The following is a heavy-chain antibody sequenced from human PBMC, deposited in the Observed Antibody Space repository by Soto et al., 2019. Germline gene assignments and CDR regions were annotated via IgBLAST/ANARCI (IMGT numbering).Heavy chain of an antibody. D-gene: IGHD7-27*01. V-gene: IGHV3-7*03. CDR3: VRELGLAY. J-gene: IGHJ4*02. Sequence: GSLRLSCAASGVTLSNYWMTWVRQAPGKGLEWVANINKDGSQKNYVDSVKGRFTIARDNGQNSLSLQINSLRVEDTAVYYCVRELGLAYWGQGALVTVSS. CDR1: GVTLSNYW. CDR2: INKDGSQK.